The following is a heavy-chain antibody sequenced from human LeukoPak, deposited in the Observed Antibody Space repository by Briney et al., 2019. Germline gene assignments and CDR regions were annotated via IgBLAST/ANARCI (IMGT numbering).Heavy chain of an antibody. J-gene: IGHJ4*02. CDR1: GFPFDDYG. Sequence: GGSLRLSCAASGFPFDDYGMSWVRLAPGKGLEWVSGVSWNGAYTEYADSVRGRFTISRDNAKKSLYLQMNSLRVDDTALYYCARRKGPYGSGTYYDSWGRGTLVSVSS. D-gene: IGHD3-10*01. V-gene: IGHV3-20*04. CDR3: ARRKGPYGSGTYYDS. CDR2: VSWNGAYT.